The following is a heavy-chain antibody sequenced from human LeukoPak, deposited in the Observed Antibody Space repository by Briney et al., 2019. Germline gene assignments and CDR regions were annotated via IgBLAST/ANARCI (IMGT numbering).Heavy chain of an antibody. CDR3: ARVNGRITIFGVVIPYYYYGMDV. CDR2: IWYDGSNK. D-gene: IGHD3-3*01. Sequence: GRSLRLSCAASGFTFSSYGMHWVRQAPGKGLEWVAVIWYDGSNKYYADSVKGRFTISRDNSKNTLYLQMNSLRAEDTAVYYCARVNGRITIFGVVIPYYYYGMDVWGQGTTVTVSS. J-gene: IGHJ6*02. V-gene: IGHV3-33*01. CDR1: GFTFSSYG.